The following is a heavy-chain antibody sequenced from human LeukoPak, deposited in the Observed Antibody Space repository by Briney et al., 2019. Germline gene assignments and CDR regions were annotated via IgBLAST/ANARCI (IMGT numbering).Heavy chain of an antibody. CDR3: ARVVRGWQSRYDY. J-gene: IGHJ4*02. V-gene: IGHV4-4*02. CDR2: IYHSGST. Sequence: SETLSLTCAVSGGSISSSNWWSWVRQPPGKGLEWIGEIYHSGSTNYNPSLKSRVTISVDKSKNQFSLKLSSVTAADTAVYYCARVVRGWQSRYDYWGQGTLVTVSS. D-gene: IGHD6-19*01. CDR1: GGSISSSNW.